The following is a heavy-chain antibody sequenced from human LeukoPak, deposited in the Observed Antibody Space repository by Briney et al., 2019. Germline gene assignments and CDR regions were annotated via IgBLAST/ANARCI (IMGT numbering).Heavy chain of an antibody. CDR3: TTDSSGWYRGYFDY. CDR1: GFTFSNAW. CDR2: IKSKTDGGIT. J-gene: IGHJ4*02. V-gene: IGHV3-15*01. Sequence: PGGSLRLSCAASGFTFSNAWMSWVRQAPGKGLEWVGRIKSKTDGGITDYAAPVKGRFTISRDDSKNTLYLQMNSLKTEDTAVYYCTTDSSGWYRGYFDYWGQGTLVTVSS. D-gene: IGHD6-19*01.